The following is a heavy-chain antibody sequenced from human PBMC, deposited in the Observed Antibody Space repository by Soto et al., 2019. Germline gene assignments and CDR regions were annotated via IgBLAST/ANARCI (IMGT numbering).Heavy chain of an antibody. CDR2: INPKSGGT. Sequence: ASVKVSCKASGYSFTDYHIHWVRQAPGQGLEWLGRINPKSGGTSTAQKFQGWVTMTTDTSISTSSMELTRLTSDDTATYYCARGDSTDCSNGVCSFFYNHDMDVWGQGTTVTVSS. D-gene: IGHD2-8*01. V-gene: IGHV1-2*04. J-gene: IGHJ6*02. CDR3: ARGDSTDCSNGVCSFFYNHDMDV. CDR1: GYSFTDYH.